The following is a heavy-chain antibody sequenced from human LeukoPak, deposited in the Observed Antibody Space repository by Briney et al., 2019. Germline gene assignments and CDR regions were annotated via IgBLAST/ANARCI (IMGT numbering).Heavy chain of an antibody. V-gene: IGHV3-23*01. CDR3: AKAGIVVVPAAHFDY. D-gene: IGHD2-2*01. CDR1: GFAFSSYA. J-gene: IGHJ4*02. CDR2: ISGSGGST. Sequence: GGSLRLSCAASGFAFSSYAMRWLGQAPGKGLEGVAAISGSGGSTYYADSVKGRFTISRDNSKNTLYLQMTSLRAEDTPVYYCAKAGIVVVPAAHFDYWGQGTLVTVSS.